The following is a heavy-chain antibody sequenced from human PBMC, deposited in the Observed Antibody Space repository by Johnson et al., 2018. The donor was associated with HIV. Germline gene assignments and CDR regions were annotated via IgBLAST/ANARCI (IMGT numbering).Heavy chain of an antibody. CDR3: ARGTRLGAPSNLDACDI. J-gene: IGHJ3*02. Sequence: VQLVESGGGVVQPGGSLRLSCAASGFTFRSYGMHWVRQAPGKGLEWVANIKQDGSEKYYVDSVKGRFAISRDNAKNSLYLQMNSLRVEDTAVYYCARGTRLGAPSNLDACDIWGQGTKVTVSS. CDR2: IKQDGSEK. CDR1: GFTFRSYG. V-gene: IGHV3-7*01. D-gene: IGHD1-7*01.